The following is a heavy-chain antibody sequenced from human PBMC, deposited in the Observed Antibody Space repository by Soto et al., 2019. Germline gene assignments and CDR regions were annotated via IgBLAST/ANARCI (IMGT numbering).Heavy chain of an antibody. Sequence: GESLKLSCSGSGVNSWIAWVRQMPGKGLEYVGIIYVGDSDTRYSPSFQGQVTISVDKSISTAFLQWSSLKASDTAVYYCARHTQYYGMDVWGQGTAVTVSS. CDR1: GVNSW. CDR2: IYVGDSDT. J-gene: IGHJ6*02. D-gene: IGHD4-4*01. V-gene: IGHV5-51*01. CDR3: ARHTQYYGMDV.